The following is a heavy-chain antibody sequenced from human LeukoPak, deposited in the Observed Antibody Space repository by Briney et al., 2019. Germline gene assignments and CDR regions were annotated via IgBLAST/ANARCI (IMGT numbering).Heavy chain of an antibody. Sequence: SQTLSLTCTVSGGSISSGDYYWSWIRQLPGKGLEWIGYIYYSGSTYYNPSLKSRVTISVDTSKNQFSLKLSSVTAADTAVYYCARGSQDGSLFDYWGQGTLVTVSS. J-gene: IGHJ4*02. D-gene: IGHD3-10*01. CDR3: ARGSQDGSLFDY. V-gene: IGHV4-30-4*08. CDR1: GGSISSGDYY. CDR2: IYYSGST.